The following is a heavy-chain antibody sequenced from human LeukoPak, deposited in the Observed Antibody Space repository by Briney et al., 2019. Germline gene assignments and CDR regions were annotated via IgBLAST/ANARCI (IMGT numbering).Heavy chain of an antibody. CDR1: GGTSNSHA. J-gene: IGHJ4*02. Sequence: SVKVSFKASGGTSNSHAISWVRQAPGQGLEWMGRIIPNLGTTNRAQNFQDRVTLTADKSTNTAYMELTSLTSDDTAVYYCATTNDGGGYQWGDFFDFWGQGTLVTVSS. V-gene: IGHV1-69*04. CDR2: IIPNLGTT. CDR3: ATTNDGGGYQWGDFFDF. D-gene: IGHD3-22*01.